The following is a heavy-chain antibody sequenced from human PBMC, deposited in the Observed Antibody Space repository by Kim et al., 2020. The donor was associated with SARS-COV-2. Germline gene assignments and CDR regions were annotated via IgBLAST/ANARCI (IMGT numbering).Heavy chain of an antibody. CDR3: ARSGFGDNY. CDR2: INQDGSES. V-gene: IGHV3-7*01. D-gene: IGHD3-10*01. CDR1: GFTFSHDW. J-gene: IGHJ4*02. Sequence: GGSLRLSCASSGFTFSHDWMTWVRQAPGKGLEWVANINQDGSESYYVYSVKGRFTISRDNAKNSLYLQMNSLRVEDTAVYSCARSGFGDNYWGQGTLVSV.